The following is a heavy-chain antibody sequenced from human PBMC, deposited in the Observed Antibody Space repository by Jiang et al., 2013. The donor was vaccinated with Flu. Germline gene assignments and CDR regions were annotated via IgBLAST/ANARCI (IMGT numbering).Heavy chain of an antibody. V-gene: IGHV5-51*03. D-gene: IGHD6-19*01. CDR1: GYSFTSYW. J-gene: IGHJ6*02. CDR3: ARRTDSSGWYGFRYYYGMGV. Sequence: GAEVKKPGESLKISCKGSGYSFTSYWIGWVRQMPGKGLEWMGIIYPGDSDTRYSPSFQGQVTISADKSISTAYLQWSSLKASDTAMYYCARRTDSSGWYGFRYYYGMGVWGQGTTVTVSS. CDR2: IYPGDSDT.